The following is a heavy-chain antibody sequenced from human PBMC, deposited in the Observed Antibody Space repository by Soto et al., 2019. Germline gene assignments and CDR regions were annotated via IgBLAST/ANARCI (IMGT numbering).Heavy chain of an antibody. CDR1: GGTLSSYA. CDR2: IIPIFGTA. J-gene: IGHJ6*02. Sequence: SVKVSCKASGGTLSSYAISWVRQAPGQGLDWMGGIIPIFGTANYAQKFQGRVTITADESTSTAYMELSSLRSEDTAVYYCARGTTGTDQLYYYYYGMDGWGQGTTVTVSS. D-gene: IGHD1-1*01. V-gene: IGHV1-69*13. CDR3: ARGTTGTDQLYYYYYGMDG.